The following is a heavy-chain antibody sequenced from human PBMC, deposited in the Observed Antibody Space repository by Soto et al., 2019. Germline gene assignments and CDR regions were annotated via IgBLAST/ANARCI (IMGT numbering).Heavy chain of an antibody. Sequence: HVQLVQSEAEVKKPGASVKVSCKPSGHVFTNYGLSWVRQAPGQGLEWMAWISPYDGNTHYAQNLQGRVTVTTDTSTSTAYMELRSLRSDDTAVYFCARDDRAAAAGTTFYFDYWGQGTLVTVSS. CDR3: ARDDRAAAAGTTFYFDY. D-gene: IGHD6-13*01. J-gene: IGHJ4*02. CDR1: GHVFTNYG. V-gene: IGHV1-18*01. CDR2: ISPYDGNT.